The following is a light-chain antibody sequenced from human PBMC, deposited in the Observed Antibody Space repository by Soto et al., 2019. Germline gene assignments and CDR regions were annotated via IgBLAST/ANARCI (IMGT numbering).Light chain of an antibody. CDR3: CSYAGSYKVV. CDR2: DVS. V-gene: IGLV2-11*01. J-gene: IGLJ2*01. CDR1: SSDVGGYDY. Sequence: QSALTQPRSVSGSPGQTVTISCTGTSSDVGGYDYVSWYQQHPGKAPKLMIYDVSKRPSGVPDRFSGSKSGNTASLTFSGLQAEDEADYYCCSYAGSYKVVFGGGTKRTVL.